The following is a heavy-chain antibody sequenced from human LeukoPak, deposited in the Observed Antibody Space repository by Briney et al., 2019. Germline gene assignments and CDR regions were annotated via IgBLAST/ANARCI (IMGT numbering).Heavy chain of an antibody. V-gene: IGHV3-66*01. CDR1: GFNASSKY. Sequence: GGSLRLSCAASGFNASSKYMSWVRQAPGKGLEWVSVIYSGGTTNYADSVKGRFTISRDNSKNTLYLQMNSLRAEDTAVYYCARVTIFGVGLDYWGQGTLVTASS. J-gene: IGHJ4*02. CDR2: IYSGGTT. CDR3: ARVTIFGVGLDY. D-gene: IGHD3-3*01.